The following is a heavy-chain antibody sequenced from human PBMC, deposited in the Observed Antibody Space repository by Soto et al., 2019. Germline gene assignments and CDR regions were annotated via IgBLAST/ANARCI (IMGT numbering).Heavy chain of an antibody. CDR3: ARDFGSGYYGY. V-gene: IGHV3-33*01. Sequence: GGSLRLSXAASGFTFSSYYMHWVRQAPGKGLEWVAVIWYDGSNKYYADSVKGRFTISRDNSKNTLYLQMNSLRAEDTAVYYCARDFGSGYYGYWGQGTLVTVSS. D-gene: IGHD3-22*01. CDR1: GFTFSSYY. J-gene: IGHJ4*02. CDR2: IWYDGSNK.